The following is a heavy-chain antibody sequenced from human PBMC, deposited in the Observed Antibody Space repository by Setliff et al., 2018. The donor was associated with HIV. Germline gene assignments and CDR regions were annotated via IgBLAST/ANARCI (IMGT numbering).Heavy chain of an antibody. D-gene: IGHD4-17*01. CDR2: IRYDDTFK. Sequence: GGSLRLSCAASGFTFSTYGMHWVRQAPGKGLEWVAFIRYDDTFKHYVDSVKGRFTISRDNSKNTVSLQMNSLRVEDTAVYYCAKVLPSHTDGASDIWGQGTMVTVS. V-gene: IGHV3-30*02. CDR1: GFTFSTYG. J-gene: IGHJ3*02. CDR3: AKVLPSHTDGASDI.